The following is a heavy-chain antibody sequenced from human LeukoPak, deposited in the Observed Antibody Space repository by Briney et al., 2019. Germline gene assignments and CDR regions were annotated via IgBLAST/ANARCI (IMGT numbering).Heavy chain of an antibody. CDR2: IWYDGSNK. D-gene: IGHD3-22*01. J-gene: IGHJ4*02. CDR3: AKDLQASDSSG. V-gene: IGHV3-33*06. CDR1: GFTFSSYG. Sequence: GGSLRLSCAASGFTFSSYGMHWVRQAPGKGLEWVAVIWYDGSNKYYADSVKGRFTISRDNSKNTLYLQMNSLRAEDTAVYYCAKDLQASDSSGWGQGTLVTVSS.